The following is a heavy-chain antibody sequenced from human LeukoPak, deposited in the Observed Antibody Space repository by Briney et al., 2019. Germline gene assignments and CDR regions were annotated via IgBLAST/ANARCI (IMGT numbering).Heavy chain of an antibody. Sequence: GGSLRLSCAASGFTFSSYWMHWVRQAPGKGLVWVSRINSDGSSTSYADSVKGRFTISRDNSKNTLYLQMNSLRAEDTAVYYCARDLMGIAYRGAFYYWGQGTLVTVSS. CDR1: GFTFSSYW. CDR3: ARDLMGIAYRGAFYY. D-gene: IGHD6-13*01. V-gene: IGHV3-74*01. J-gene: IGHJ4*02. CDR2: INSDGSST.